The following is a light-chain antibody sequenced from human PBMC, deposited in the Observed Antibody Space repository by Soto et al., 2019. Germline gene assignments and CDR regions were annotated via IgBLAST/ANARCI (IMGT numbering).Light chain of an antibody. Sequence: DIQMTQSPSSVSASVGDRFTVTCRASQGISSWLAWYQQKPGKAPKLLIYDASSLESGVPSRFSGSGSGTEFTLTISSLQPDDFATYYCQQYNSYSWTFGQGTKVDIK. CDR2: DAS. V-gene: IGKV1-5*01. CDR3: QQYNSYSWT. CDR1: QGISSW. J-gene: IGKJ1*01.